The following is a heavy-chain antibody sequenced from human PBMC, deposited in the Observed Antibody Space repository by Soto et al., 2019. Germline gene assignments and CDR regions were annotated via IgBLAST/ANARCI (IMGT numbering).Heavy chain of an antibody. J-gene: IGHJ6*02. CDR1: GGTFSSYA. CDR2: IIPIFGTA. V-gene: IGHV1-69*13. Sequence: ASVKVSCKASGGTFSSYAISWVRQAPGQGLEWMGGIIPIFGTANYAQKFQGRVTITADESTSTAYMELSSLRSEDTAVYYCARVMVRGPYVMDVWGQGTTVTVSS. CDR3: ARVMVRGPYVMDV. D-gene: IGHD3-10*01.